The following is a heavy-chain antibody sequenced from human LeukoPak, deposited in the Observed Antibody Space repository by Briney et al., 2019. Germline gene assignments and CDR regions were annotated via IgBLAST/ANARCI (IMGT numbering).Heavy chain of an antibody. CDR2: ISSGSTI. CDR1: GFTFSSYV. J-gene: IGHJ4*02. CDR3: ARESIAVAGAPFDY. D-gene: IGHD6-19*01. V-gene: IGHV3-48*03. Sequence: GGSLRLSCAASGFTFSSYVMNWVRQAPGKGLEWVSYISSGSTIYDADSVKGRFTISRDNAKNSLYLQMNSLRAEDTAVYYCARESIAVAGAPFDYWGQGTLVTVSS.